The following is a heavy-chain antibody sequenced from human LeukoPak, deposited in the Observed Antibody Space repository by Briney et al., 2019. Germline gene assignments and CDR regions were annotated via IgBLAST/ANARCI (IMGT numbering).Heavy chain of an antibody. Sequence: GGSLRLSCAASGFTFSSYAMSWVRQAPGKGLEWVSGISGSGGSTYYADSVKGRFTISRDNSKNTLYLQMNILRAEDTAVYYCARPSTSGIAAAGLKYWGQGTLVTVSS. CDR2: ISGSGGST. V-gene: IGHV3-23*01. CDR3: ARPSTSGIAAAGLKY. D-gene: IGHD6-13*01. J-gene: IGHJ4*02. CDR1: GFTFSSYA.